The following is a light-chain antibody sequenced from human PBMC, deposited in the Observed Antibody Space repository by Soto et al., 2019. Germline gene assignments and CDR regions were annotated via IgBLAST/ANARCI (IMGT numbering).Light chain of an antibody. J-gene: IGLJ2*01. CDR2: EVS. V-gene: IGLV2-14*01. CDR1: SSDVGGYNY. CDR3: NSYTSSTTLV. Sequence: QSALTQPASVSGSPGQSITISCSGTSSDVGGYNYVSWYQQHPGKAPKLMIYEVSYRPSGVSNRFSGSKSGNTASLTISGLQAEDEADYYCNSYTSSTTLVFGGGIKLTVL.